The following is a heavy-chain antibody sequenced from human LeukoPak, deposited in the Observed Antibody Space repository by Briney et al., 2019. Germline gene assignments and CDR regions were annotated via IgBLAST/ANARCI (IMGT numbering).Heavy chain of an antibody. J-gene: IGHJ4*02. D-gene: IGHD3-16*01. CDR2: IYYSGST. Sequence: PSETLSPTCTVSGGSISSGGYYWSWIRQHPGKGLEWIGYIYYSGSTYYNPSLKSRVTISVDTSKNQFSLKLSSVTAADTAVYYCARDGGRYFDYWGQGTLVTVSS. V-gene: IGHV4-31*03. CDR1: GGSISSGGYY. CDR3: ARDGGRYFDY.